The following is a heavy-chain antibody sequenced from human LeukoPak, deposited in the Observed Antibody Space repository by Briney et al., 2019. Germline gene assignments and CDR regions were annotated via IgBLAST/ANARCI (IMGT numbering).Heavy chain of an antibody. CDR1: GYTFTGYY. Sequence: ASVKVSCKASGYTFTGYYMHWVRQAPGQGLGWMGWINPNSGGTNYAQKFQGRVTMTRDTSISTAYMELSRLRSDDTAVYYCARGVPAALRRYYFDYWGQGTLVTVSS. CDR3: ARGVPAALRRYYFDY. J-gene: IGHJ4*02. V-gene: IGHV1-2*02. CDR2: INPNSGGT. D-gene: IGHD2-2*01.